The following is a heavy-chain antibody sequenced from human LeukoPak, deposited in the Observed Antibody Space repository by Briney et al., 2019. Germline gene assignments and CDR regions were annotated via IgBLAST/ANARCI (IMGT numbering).Heavy chain of an antibody. D-gene: IGHD5/OR15-5a*01. V-gene: IGHV3-30*03. Sequence: GRSLRLSYAASGFTFSSYGMHWVRQAPGKGLEWVAVMSYDGSKEYYADSVKGRFTISRDNSKNTLYLQMNSLGVEDTAVYYCLVWKHVFDRWGQGTLVTVSS. CDR1: GFTFSSYG. J-gene: IGHJ5*02. CDR2: MSYDGSKE. CDR3: LVWKHVFDR.